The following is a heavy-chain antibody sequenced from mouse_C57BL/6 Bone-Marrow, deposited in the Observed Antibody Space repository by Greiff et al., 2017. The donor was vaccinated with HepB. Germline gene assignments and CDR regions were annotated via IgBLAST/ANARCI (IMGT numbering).Heavy chain of an antibody. V-gene: IGHV1-64*01. Sequence: VQLQQSGAELVKPGASVKLSCKASGYTFTSYWMHWVKQRPGQGLEWIGMIHPNSGSTNYNEKFKSKATLTVDKSSSTAYMQLSSLTSEDSAVYYCARRHGSSWFAYWGQGTLVTVSA. J-gene: IGHJ3*01. D-gene: IGHD1-1*01. CDR3: ARRHGSSWFAY. CDR2: IHPNSGST. CDR1: GYTFTSYW.